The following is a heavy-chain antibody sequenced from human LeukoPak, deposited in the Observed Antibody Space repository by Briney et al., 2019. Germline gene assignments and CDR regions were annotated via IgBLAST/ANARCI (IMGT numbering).Heavy chain of an antibody. J-gene: IGHJ3*02. V-gene: IGHV3-74*01. CDR1: GFTLSSYW. CDR3: SREGGDYDDAFDI. Sequence: PGGSVRLSCAASGFTLSSYWMHWVRQAPGKGLVWVSRIKTDGSRASYADSVKGRFTISRDNAKNTLYLQMNSLRAEDTAVYYCSREGGDYDDAFDIWGQGTMVTVSS. D-gene: IGHD4-17*01. CDR2: IKTDGSRA.